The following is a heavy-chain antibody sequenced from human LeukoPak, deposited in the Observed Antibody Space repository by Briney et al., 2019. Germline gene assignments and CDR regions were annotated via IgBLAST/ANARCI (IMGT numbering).Heavy chain of an antibody. CDR1: GGSISSSSYY. CDR2: IYYSGST. Sequence: SETLSLTCTVSGGSISSSSYYWGWIRQPPRKGLEWIGSIYYSGSTYYNPSLKSRVTISVDTSKNQFSLKLSSVTAADTAVYYCARGRRDGYNLEYFDKWGQGTLVTVSS. CDR3: ARGRRDGYNLEYFDK. J-gene: IGHJ4*02. V-gene: IGHV4-39*01. D-gene: IGHD5-24*01.